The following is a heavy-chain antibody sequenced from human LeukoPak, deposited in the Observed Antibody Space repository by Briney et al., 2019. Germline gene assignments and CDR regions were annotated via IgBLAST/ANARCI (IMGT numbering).Heavy chain of an antibody. Sequence: ASVKVSCKASGYTFTSYDINWVRQATGQGLEWMGWMNPNSGNTGYAQKLQGRVTITRNTSISTAYMELSSLRSEDTAVYYCARGLGGFWTNWFDPWGQGTLVTVSS. D-gene: IGHD3/OR15-3a*01. J-gene: IGHJ5*02. V-gene: IGHV1-8*01. CDR1: GYTFTSYD. CDR2: MNPNSGNT. CDR3: ARGLGGFWTNWFDP.